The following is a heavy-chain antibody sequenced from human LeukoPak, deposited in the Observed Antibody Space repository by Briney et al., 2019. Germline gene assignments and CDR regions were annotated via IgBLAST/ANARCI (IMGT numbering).Heavy chain of an antibody. CDR1: GGSISSSNW. J-gene: IGHJ4*02. CDR3: VRADGYSSSSSLNY. D-gene: IGHD6-6*01. CDR2: IYHSGST. V-gene: IGHV4-4*02. Sequence: SETLSLTCAVSGGSISSSNWWSWVRQPPGKGLEWIGEIYHSGSTNYNPSLKSRVTISVDKSKNQFFLKLSSVTAADTATYYCVRADGYSSSSSLNYWGQGALVTVSS.